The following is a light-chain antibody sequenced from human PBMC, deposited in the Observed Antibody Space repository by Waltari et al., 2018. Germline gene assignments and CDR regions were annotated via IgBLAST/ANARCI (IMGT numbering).Light chain of an antibody. Sequence: SYELTQPPSVSVSPGQTASITCSGDKLGDKYACWYQQKSGQSPLLVIYQETKRHQVLPERFSGSNAGNTDTLTISGTQAMDEADYYCQAWDIFGGGTKLTVL. CDR1: KLGDKY. J-gene: IGLJ2*01. CDR3: QAWDI. V-gene: IGLV3-1*01. CDR2: QET.